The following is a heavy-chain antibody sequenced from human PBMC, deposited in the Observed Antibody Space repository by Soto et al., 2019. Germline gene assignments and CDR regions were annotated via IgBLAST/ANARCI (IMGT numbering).Heavy chain of an antibody. V-gene: IGHV5-10-1*01. Sequence: GESLKISCKGSGYSFTSYWICWVRQMPGKGLEWMGRIDPSDSYTDYNPSFQGHVTISADKSITTAYLQWSSLKASDTATYYCARLLKGQQRGLQHWGQGTLVTVSS. CDR2: IDPSDSYT. CDR3: ARLLKGQQRGLQH. CDR1: GYSFTSYW. D-gene: IGHD6-13*01. J-gene: IGHJ1*01.